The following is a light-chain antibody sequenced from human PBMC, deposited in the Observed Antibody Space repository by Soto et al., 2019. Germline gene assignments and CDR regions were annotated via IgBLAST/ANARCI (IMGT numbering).Light chain of an antibody. CDR3: QQYDSSPPST. CDR1: QNISRS. CDR2: GTS. V-gene: IGKV3-15*01. J-gene: IGKJ5*01. Sequence: EIVMTQSPVTLSVSPGESTTLSCRASQNISRSLAWYQQKPGQGPSLLIYGTSTRAGGVPARFSGSGSGTDFTLTISGLEPEDFAVYYCQQYDSSPPSTFGQGTQLEIK.